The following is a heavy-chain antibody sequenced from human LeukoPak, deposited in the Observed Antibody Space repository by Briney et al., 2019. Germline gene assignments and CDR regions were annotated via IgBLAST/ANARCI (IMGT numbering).Heavy chain of an antibody. CDR1: GGSISSYY. Sequence: SETLSLTRTVSGGSISSYYWSWIRQPPGKGLEWIGYIYYSGGSNYNPSLKSRVSISVDTSKNQFSLKLSSVTAADTAVYYCATLRGSSGYYYIHYWGRGTLVTVSS. D-gene: IGHD3-22*01. J-gene: IGHJ4*02. CDR3: ATLRGSSGYYYIHY. CDR2: IYYSGGS. V-gene: IGHV4-59*01.